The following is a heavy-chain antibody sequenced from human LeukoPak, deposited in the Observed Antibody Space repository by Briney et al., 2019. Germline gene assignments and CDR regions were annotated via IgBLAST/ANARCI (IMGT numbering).Heavy chain of an antibody. D-gene: IGHD6-19*01. CDR2: ISGSGDST. CDR3: AIGSGGWYGPITPFDY. J-gene: IGHJ4*02. Sequence: GGSLRLSCAASGFTFSSYAMSWVRQAPGKGLEWVSAISGSGDSTYYADSVKGRFTISRDNSKNTLYLQMNSLRAEDTALYYCAIGSGGWYGPITPFDYWGQGTLVTVSS. CDR1: GFTFSSYA. V-gene: IGHV3-23*01.